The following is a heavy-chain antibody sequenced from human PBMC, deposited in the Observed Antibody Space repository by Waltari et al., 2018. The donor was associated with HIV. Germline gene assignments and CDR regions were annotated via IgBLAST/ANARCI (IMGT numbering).Heavy chain of an antibody. D-gene: IGHD4-17*01. V-gene: IGHV2-70*15. J-gene: IGHJ3*02. CDR3: ARPPPTVIHKSWGAFDI. Sequence: QVTLRESGPALVKPTQTLTLPCPFSGFSLSTRGMCVSWIRQPPGKALEWLARIDWDDDKYYSTSLKTRLTISKDTSKNQVVLTMTNMDPVDTATYYCARPPPTVIHKSWGAFDIWGQGTMVTVSS. CDR1: GFSLSTRGMC. CDR2: IDWDDDK.